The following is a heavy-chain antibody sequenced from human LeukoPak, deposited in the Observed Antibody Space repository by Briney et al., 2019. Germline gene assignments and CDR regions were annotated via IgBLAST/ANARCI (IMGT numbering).Heavy chain of an antibody. CDR2: IKTDGSQI. D-gene: IGHD1-26*01. V-gene: IGHV3-7*01. J-gene: IGHJ4*02. CDR3: AKDRQLLVGATMIDY. CDR1: GFTFSSYW. Sequence: QPGGSLRLSCVASGFTFSSYWMTWVRQAPGKGLEWVANIKTDGSQIYYVDSVKGRFTISRDNAKNSLYLQMNSLRAEDTAVYYCAKDRQLLVGATMIDYWGQGTLVTVSS.